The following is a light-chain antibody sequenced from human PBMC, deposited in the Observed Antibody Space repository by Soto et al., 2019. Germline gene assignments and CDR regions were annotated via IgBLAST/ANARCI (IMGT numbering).Light chain of an antibody. J-gene: IGKJ4*01. CDR2: GAS. CDR3: QQHNNWPPLT. Sequence: TQSPSSLPESVGDRASLACRDSQSVSGYLGWYQQKPGQAPRLLLYGASTRATGIPARFSGSGSGTEFTLTISSLQSEDFAVYYCQQHNNWPPLTGGRGTK. CDR1: QSVSGY. V-gene: IGKV3-15*01.